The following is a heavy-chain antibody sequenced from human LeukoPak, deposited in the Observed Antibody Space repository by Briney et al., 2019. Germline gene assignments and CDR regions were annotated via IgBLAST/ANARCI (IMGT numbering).Heavy chain of an antibody. CDR1: GGSISSGGYY. CDR2: IYSNGNT. J-gene: IGHJ4*02. V-gene: IGHV4-61*02. Sequence: SETLSLTCTVSGGSISSGGYYWTWIRQSAGKGLEWIGRIYSNGNTNYNPSLESRVTISVDTSKNQFSLSLSFVTAADTAVYYCARGNSSSWYFLDYWGQGTLVTVSS. CDR3: ARGNSSSWYFLDY. D-gene: IGHD6-13*01.